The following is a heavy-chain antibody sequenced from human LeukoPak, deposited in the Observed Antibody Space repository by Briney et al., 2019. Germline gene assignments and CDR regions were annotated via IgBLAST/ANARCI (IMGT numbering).Heavy chain of an antibody. CDR2: FDPEDGET. CDR3: ARRTLTIRTFDI. Sequence: ASVKVSCKVSGYILTELSMHWVRQAPGKGLEWMGGFDPEDGETIYAQKFQGRVTMTEDTSTDTAYMELSSLRSEDTAVYYCARRTLTIRTFDIWGQGTMVTVSS. J-gene: IGHJ3*02. D-gene: IGHD3-3*01. V-gene: IGHV1-24*01. CDR1: GYILTELS.